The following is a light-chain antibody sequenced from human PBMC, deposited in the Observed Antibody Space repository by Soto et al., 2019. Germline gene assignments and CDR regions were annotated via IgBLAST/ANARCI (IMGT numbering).Light chain of an antibody. Sequence: QSVLTQPASVSGSPGQSIAISCTGTSSDVGGYNFVSWYQQHPGKAPKLMIHEVSNRPSGVSDRFSGSKSGNTASLTISGLQADDEADYYCSSHTSYNTRAFGTGTKVTV. CDR1: SSDVGGYNF. CDR2: EVS. V-gene: IGLV2-14*01. CDR3: SSHTSYNTRA. J-gene: IGLJ1*01.